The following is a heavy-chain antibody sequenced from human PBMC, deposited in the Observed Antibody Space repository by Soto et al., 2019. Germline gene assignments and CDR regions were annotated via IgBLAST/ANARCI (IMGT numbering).Heavy chain of an antibody. CDR3: AKDKVGEGGVFPGSAVAGTLDY. V-gene: IGHV3-23*01. D-gene: IGHD6-19*01. CDR2: ISGSGGST. J-gene: IGHJ4*02. CDR1: GFTFSSYA. Sequence: GGSLRLSCAASGFTFSSYAMSWVSQAPGKGLEWVSAISGSGGSTYYADSVKGRFTISRDNSKNTLYLQMNSLRAEDTAVYYCAKDKVGEGGVFPGSAVAGTLDYWGQGTLVTVSS.